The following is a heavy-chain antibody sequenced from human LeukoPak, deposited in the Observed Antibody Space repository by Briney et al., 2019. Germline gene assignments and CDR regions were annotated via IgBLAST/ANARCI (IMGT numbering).Heavy chain of an antibody. CDR2: IRYDGSNK. Sequence: PSGGSLRLSCAASGFTFSSYGMHWVRQAPGKGLEWVAFIRYDGSNKYYADSVKGRFTISRDNSKNTLYQQMNSLRAEDTAVYYCARSKGDIVATIDYWGQGTLVTVSS. CDR1: GFTFSSYG. D-gene: IGHD5-12*01. V-gene: IGHV3-30*02. J-gene: IGHJ4*02. CDR3: ARSKGDIVATIDY.